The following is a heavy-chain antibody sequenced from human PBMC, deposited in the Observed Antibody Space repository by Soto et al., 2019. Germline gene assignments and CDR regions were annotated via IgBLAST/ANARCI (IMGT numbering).Heavy chain of an antibody. CDR2: ISGSGGST. J-gene: IGHJ6*02. CDR3: AKDRGSSWYYYYYYGMDV. V-gene: IGHV3-23*01. CDR1: GFTFSSYA. Sequence: PGGSLRLYCAASGFTFSSYAMSWVRQAPGKGLEWVSAISGSGGSTYYADSVKGRFTISRDNSKNTLYLQMNSLRAEDTAVYYCAKDRGSSWYYYYYYGMDVWGQGTTVTVSS. D-gene: IGHD6-13*01.